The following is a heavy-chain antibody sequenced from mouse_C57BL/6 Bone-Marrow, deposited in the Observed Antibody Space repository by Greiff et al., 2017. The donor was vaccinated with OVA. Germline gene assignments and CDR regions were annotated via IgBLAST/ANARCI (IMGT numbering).Heavy chain of an antibody. D-gene: IGHD2-2*01. V-gene: IGHV1-54*01. CDR1: GYAFTNYL. CDR2: INPGSGGT. Sequence: QVQLKQSGAELVRPGTSVKVSCKASGYAFTNYLIEWVKQRPGQGLEWIGVINPGSGGTNYNEKFKGKATLTADKSSSTAYMQLSSLTSSDSAVYFCARVWLRRKYAMDYWGQGTSVTVSS. CDR3: ARVWLRRKYAMDY. J-gene: IGHJ4*01.